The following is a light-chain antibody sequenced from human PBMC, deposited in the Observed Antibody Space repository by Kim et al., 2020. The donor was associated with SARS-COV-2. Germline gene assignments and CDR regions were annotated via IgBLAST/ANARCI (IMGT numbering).Light chain of an antibody. Sequence: SYELTQPPSVSVSPGQTVTLTCSGDKLGEKYSCWYQQKSGQSPILLIYQDFKRPSGIPERFSGSNFGNTATLTISGTQTVDEADYYCQAWDSGTVVFGGGTQLTVL. J-gene: IGLJ2*01. CDR1: KLGEKY. CDR3: QAWDSGTVV. V-gene: IGLV3-1*01. CDR2: QDF.